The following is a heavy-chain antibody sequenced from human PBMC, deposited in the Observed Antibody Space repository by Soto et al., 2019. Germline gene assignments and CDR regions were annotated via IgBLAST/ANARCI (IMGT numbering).Heavy chain of an antibody. CDR3: GSDGGVYDNSPFAY. CDR2: IIPIFGTA. CDR1: GGTFSSYA. D-gene: IGHD4-4*01. V-gene: IGHV1-69*05. Sequence: QVQLGQSGAEVKKPGSSVNVSCKASGGTFSSYAISWVRQAPGQGLEWMGGIIPIFGTANYAQKCQGRVTISTGEPKSMVYMDLGSLISADTAVYYCGSDGGVYDNSPFAYWGARTLGTVS. J-gene: IGHJ4*02.